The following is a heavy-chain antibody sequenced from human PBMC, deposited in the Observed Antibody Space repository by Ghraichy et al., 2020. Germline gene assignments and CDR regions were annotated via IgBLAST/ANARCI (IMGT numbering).Heavy chain of an antibody. J-gene: IGHJ5*02. CDR1: GGSLSEYY. CDR3: ATDAATGYFDP. Sequence: ESLNISCTVSGGSLSEYYWSWIRQPPGKGLEWMGYVFQTGSTEYNPSFTSRMTISVDTSKNRISLTLNSVSAADTAVYYCATDAATGYFDPWGRGTLVTVSS. V-gene: IGHV4-59*01. D-gene: IGHD6-25*01. CDR2: VFQTGST.